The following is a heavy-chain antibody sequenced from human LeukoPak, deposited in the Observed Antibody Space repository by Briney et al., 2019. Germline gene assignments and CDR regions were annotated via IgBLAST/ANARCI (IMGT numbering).Heavy chain of an antibody. CDR1: GYSFTDFG. Sequence: ASVKVSCKTSGYSFTDFGISWVRQAPGQGLEWMGWISAYSGDTNYPQKLQDRITMTTDTSTSTAYMELRSLRSDDTAVYYCARYDSTITGTWVQFDYWGQGTLVTVSS. V-gene: IGHV1-18*01. D-gene: IGHD1-20*01. J-gene: IGHJ4*02. CDR3: ARYDSTITGTWVQFDY. CDR2: ISAYSGDT.